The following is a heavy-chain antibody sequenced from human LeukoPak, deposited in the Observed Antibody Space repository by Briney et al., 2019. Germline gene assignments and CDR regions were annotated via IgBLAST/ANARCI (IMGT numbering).Heavy chain of an antibody. CDR1: GDSVSSNNAA. V-gene: IGHV6-1*01. D-gene: IGHD3-16*01. J-gene: IGHJ4*01. CDR2: TYYRSRWYN. CDR3: ARGGNYAFDS. Sequence: KPSQTLSLTCAISGDSVSSNNAAWNWITQSPSRGLEWLGNTYYRSRWYNDYAASVIGRITISSDTSRNQFSLQLNSVTPEDTSVYYCARGGNYAFDSWGQGILVTVSS.